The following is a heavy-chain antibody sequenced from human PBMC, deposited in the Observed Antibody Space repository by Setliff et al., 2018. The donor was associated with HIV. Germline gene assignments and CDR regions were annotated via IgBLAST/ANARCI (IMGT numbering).Heavy chain of an antibody. D-gene: IGHD3-3*01. CDR2: INHSGST. J-gene: IGHJ5*02. CDR1: GGSFSGYY. V-gene: IGHV4-34*01. Sequence: SETLSLTCAVYGGSFSGYYWSWIRQPPGKGLEWIGEINHSGSTNYNPSLKSRVTISVDTSKNQFSLKLSSVTAADTAVYYCASNNFWSGCPWGQGTLVTVSS. CDR3: ASNNFWSGCP.